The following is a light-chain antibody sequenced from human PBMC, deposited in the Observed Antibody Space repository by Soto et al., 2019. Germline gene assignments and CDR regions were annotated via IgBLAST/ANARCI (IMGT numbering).Light chain of an antibody. CDR1: SSNIGNNF. J-gene: IGLJ2*01. Sequence: QSVLTQPPSVSAAPGQEVTISCSGSSSNIGNNFVSWYQHLPGTAPKLLIYDNNKRPSGIPDRFSGTKSGTSATLGITGLQTGDEAHYYCATWDSSLIAGVFGGGTKGPS. CDR3: ATWDSSLIAGV. CDR2: DNN. V-gene: IGLV1-51*01.